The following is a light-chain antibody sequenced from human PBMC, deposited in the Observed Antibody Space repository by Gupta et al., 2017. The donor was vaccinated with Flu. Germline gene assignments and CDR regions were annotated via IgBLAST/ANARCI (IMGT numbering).Light chain of an antibody. CDR1: SSNIGRDY. V-gene: IGLV1-47*01. Sequence: QSVLTQPPSASGTPGQRVTISCSGSSSNIGRDYVYWYQQFPGKAPKVLIYRDNQRPSGVPDRFSGPKSGTSASLAISGLRSEDEADYYCASWDDSLRVRVFGGGTKLTVL. CDR3: ASWDDSLRVRV. CDR2: RDN. J-gene: IGLJ3*02.